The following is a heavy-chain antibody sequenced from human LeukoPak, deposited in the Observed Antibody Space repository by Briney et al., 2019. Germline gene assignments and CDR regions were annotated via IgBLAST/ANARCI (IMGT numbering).Heavy chain of an antibody. CDR3: ARSPDSGSYYPL. CDR1: GYVFTDYY. CDR2: INPYSGGT. Sequence: ASVKVSCKASGYVFTDYYIHWVRQAPGQGLEWMGWINPYSGGTNYAQKFRGRVTMTRDTSISTAYMELSRLRSDDTAVYYCARSPDSGSYYPLWGQGTLVTVSS. J-gene: IGHJ4*02. D-gene: IGHD1-26*01. V-gene: IGHV1-2*02.